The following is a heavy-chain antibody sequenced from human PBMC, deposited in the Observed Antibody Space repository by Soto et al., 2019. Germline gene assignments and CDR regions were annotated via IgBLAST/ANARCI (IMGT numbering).Heavy chain of an antibody. CDR3: ARGEGHWYSYGPMGY. J-gene: IGHJ4*02. CDR2: ISANSGNT. Sequence: GASVKVSCKASGYTFTSYGISWVRQAPGQGLEWMGWISANSGNTNYAQKLQGRVTMTRDTSISTAYMELSRLRSDDTAVYYCARGEGHWYSYGPMGYWGQGTLVTVSS. V-gene: IGHV1-18*01. CDR1: GYTFTSYG. D-gene: IGHD5-18*01.